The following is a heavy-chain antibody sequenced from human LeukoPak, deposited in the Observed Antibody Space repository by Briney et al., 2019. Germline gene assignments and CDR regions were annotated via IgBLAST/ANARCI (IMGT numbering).Heavy chain of an antibody. Sequence: PGGSLRLSCAASGFTFSSYGMHWVRQAPGKGLEWVAVISYDGSNKYYADSVKGRFTISRDNSKNTLYLQMNSLRAEDTAVYYCARDKSGDCSSTSCYQGYYYYMDVWGKGTTVTVSS. J-gene: IGHJ6*03. V-gene: IGHV3-30*19. D-gene: IGHD2-2*01. CDR2: ISYDGSNK. CDR1: GFTFSSYG. CDR3: ARDKSGDCSSTSCYQGYYYYMDV.